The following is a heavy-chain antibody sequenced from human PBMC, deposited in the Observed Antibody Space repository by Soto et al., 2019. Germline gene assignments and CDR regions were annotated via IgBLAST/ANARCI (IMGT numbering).Heavy chain of an antibody. V-gene: IGHV3-21*04. J-gene: IGHJ6*03. CDR3: ARVEVYYGSGSYSVSDYYYYYYMDV. D-gene: IGHD3-10*01. CDR1: GFTFSSYS. Sequence: GGSLRLSCAASGFTFSSYSMNWVRQAPGKGLEWVSSISSSGSTIYYADSVKGRFTISRDNAKNSLYLQMNSLRAEDTAVYYCARVEVYYGSGSYSVSDYYYYYYMDVWGKGTTVTVSS. CDR2: ISSSGSTI.